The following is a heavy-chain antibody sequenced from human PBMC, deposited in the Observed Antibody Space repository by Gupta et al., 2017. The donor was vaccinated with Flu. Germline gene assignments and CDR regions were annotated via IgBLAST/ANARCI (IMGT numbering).Heavy chain of an antibody. Sequence: QVQLQESGPGLVKPSQTLSLTCTVAGGSISSGSYYWSWIRQPAGKGLEWIGRIYTSGSTNYNPSLKSRVTISVDTSKNQFSLKLSSVTAADTAVYYCARGYSYGYYFDYWGQGTLVTVSS. CDR3: ARGYSYGYYFDY. V-gene: IGHV4-61*02. CDR2: IYTSGST. J-gene: IGHJ4*02. CDR1: GGSISSGSYY. D-gene: IGHD5-18*01.